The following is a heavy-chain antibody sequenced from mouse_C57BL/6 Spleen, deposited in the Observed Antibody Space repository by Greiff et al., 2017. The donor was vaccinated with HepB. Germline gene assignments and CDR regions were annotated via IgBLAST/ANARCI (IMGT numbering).Heavy chain of an antibody. J-gene: IGHJ2*01. D-gene: IGHD3-3*01. CDR1: GYSITSGYY. CDR3: ARSGTAFDY. CDR2: ISYDGSN. V-gene: IGHV3-6*01. Sequence: DVQLQESGPGLVKPSQSLSLTCSVTGYSITSGYYWNWIRQFPGNKLEWMGYISYDGSNNYNPSLKNRISITRDTSKNQFFLKLNSVTTEDTATYYCARSGTAFDYWGQGTTLTVSA.